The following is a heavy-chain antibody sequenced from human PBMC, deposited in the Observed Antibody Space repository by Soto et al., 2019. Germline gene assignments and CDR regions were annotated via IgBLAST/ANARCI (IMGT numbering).Heavy chain of an antibody. CDR3: ARDRRGTELYYYYYYGMDV. D-gene: IGHD1-26*01. J-gene: IGHJ6*02. CDR1: GFTVSSNC. V-gene: IGHV3-53*01. Sequence: GGSLKLGWAASGFTVSSNCMSWVRQAPGKGLEWVSVIYIGGSTYYADSVKGRFTISRDNSKNTLYLQMNSLRAEDTAVYYCARDRRGTELYYYYYYGMDVWGQGTTVTVSS. CDR2: IYIGGST.